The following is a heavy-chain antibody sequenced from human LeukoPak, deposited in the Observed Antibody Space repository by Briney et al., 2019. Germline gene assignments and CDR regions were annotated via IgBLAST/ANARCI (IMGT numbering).Heavy chain of an antibody. D-gene: IGHD1-26*01. CDR1: GGSISSYY. CDR3: ARDRSGSYYERYYYGMDV. Sequence: SETLSLTCTVSGGSISSYYWSWIRQPPGKGLGWIGYIYYSGSTNYNPSLKSRVTISVDTSKNQFSLKLSSVTAADTAVYYCARDRSGSYYERYYYGMDVWGQGTTVTVSS. CDR2: IYYSGST. V-gene: IGHV4-59*01. J-gene: IGHJ6*02.